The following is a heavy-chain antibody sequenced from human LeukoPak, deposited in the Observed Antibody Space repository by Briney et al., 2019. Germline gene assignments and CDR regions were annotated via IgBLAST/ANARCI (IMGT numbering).Heavy chain of an antibody. CDR2: IDPNSGDT. Sequence: GASVKVSCRPSGYIFAGYNMHWVRQAPGQGLEWMGRIDPNSGDTRISQKFQGRVTVTRDTSIRTVYLELNRLRSDDTAIYYCAREGSGYDYYYFDYWGQGTLVTVSS. V-gene: IGHV1-2*02. D-gene: IGHD5-12*01. J-gene: IGHJ4*02. CDR3: AREGSGYDYYYFDY. CDR1: GYIFAGYN.